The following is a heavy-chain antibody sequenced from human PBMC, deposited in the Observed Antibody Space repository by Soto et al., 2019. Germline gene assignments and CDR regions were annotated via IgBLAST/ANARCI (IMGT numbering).Heavy chain of an antibody. J-gene: IGHJ4*02. V-gene: IGHV1-18*01. Sequence: QVQLVQSGAEVKKPGASVKVSCKASGYTFTSYGISWVRQAPGQGLEWMGWISAYNGNTNYAQKLQGRVTMTTDTSTSTAYMELRSLRSDDTAVYYCAREFIVVVPAEGIYYDSSGYYQAASFFDYWGQGTLVTVSS. CDR1: GYTFTSYG. CDR2: ISAYNGNT. CDR3: AREFIVVVPAEGIYYDSSGYYQAASFFDY. D-gene: IGHD3-22*01.